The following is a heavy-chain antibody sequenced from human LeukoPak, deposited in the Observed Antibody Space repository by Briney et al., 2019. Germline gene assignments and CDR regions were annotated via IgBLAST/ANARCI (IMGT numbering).Heavy chain of an antibody. Sequence: SSETLSLTCAVYGGSFSGYYWSWIRQPPGKGLEWIGEINHSGSTNYNPSLKSRVTISVDTSKNQFSLKLSSVTAADTAVYYCARGNTKWGQGTLVTVSP. V-gene: IGHV4-34*01. CDR2: INHSGST. CDR3: ARGNTK. D-gene: IGHD3-3*01. CDR1: GGSFSGYY. J-gene: IGHJ4*02.